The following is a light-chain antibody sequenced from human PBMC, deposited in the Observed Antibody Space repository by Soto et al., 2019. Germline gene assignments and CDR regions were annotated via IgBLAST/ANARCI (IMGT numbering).Light chain of an antibody. CDR2: EVT. CDR3: ASYAGTKLFV. J-gene: IGLJ1*01. Sequence: LTQPPSASGSPGQSLTISCTGTSSDVGFYNFVSWYQQRPGKAPKLVIYEVTKRPSGVPDRFSGSKSGSTASLTVSGLQADDEAEYYCASYAGTKLFVFGSGTKVTVL. V-gene: IGLV2-8*01. CDR1: SSDVGFYNF.